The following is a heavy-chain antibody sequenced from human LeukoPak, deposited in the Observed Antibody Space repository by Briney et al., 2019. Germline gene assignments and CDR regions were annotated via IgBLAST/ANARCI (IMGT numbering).Heavy chain of an antibody. CDR1: GFTFSTYA. CDR3: AREGGESRRYYYYYMDV. Sequence: GRSLRLSCAASGFTFSTYAMHWVRQAPGKGLEWVAVISYDGSNKYYADSVKGRFTISRDNSKNTLYLQMNSLRAEDTAVYYCAREGGESRRYYYYYMDVWGKGTTVTVSS. V-gene: IGHV3-30*04. CDR2: ISYDGSNK. J-gene: IGHJ6*03. D-gene: IGHD3-10*01.